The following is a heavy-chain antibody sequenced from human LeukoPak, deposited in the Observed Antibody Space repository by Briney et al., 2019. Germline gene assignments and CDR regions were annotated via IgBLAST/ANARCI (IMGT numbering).Heavy chain of an antibody. V-gene: IGHV3-33*01. Sequence: PGGSLRLSCAASGFTFSSYGMHWVRHAPGKGLEWVAVIWSDGSTKYYADSVKGRFTISRDNSKNTLYLQMNSLRAEDTAVYYCARGQPPSYYDMDVWGQGTAVTVSS. CDR2: IWSDGSTK. CDR3: ARGQPPSYYDMDV. D-gene: IGHD6-13*01. J-gene: IGHJ6*02. CDR1: GFTFSSYG.